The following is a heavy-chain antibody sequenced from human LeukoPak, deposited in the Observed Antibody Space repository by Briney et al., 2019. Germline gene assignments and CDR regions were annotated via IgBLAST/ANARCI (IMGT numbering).Heavy chain of an antibody. CDR2: LYYSEIT. CDR1: GGSISISSSY. Sequence: SETLSLTCSVSGGSISISSSYWGWIRQPPGKGLEWIGTLYYSEITNYNPSLESRLTMSEDTSKNLFSLELSSVTAADTAVYYCARGRVSDYGDYAAEIPFNVWGQGTMVTVSS. J-gene: IGHJ3*01. V-gene: IGHV4-39*07. D-gene: IGHD4-17*01. CDR3: ARGRVSDYGDYAAEIPFNV.